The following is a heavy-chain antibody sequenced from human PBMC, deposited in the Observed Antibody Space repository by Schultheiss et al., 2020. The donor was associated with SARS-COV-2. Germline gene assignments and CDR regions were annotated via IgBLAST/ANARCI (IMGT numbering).Heavy chain of an antibody. CDR1: GYTFTGYY. V-gene: IGHV1-2*02. CDR2: INPNSGGT. J-gene: IGHJ4*02. Sequence: ASVKVSCKASGYTFTGYYMHWVRQAPGQGLEWMGWINPNSGGTNYAQKLQGRVTMTTDTSTSTAYMELRSLRSDDTAVYYCARVSSGGYYDFWSGYHYYFDYWGQGTLVTVSS. CDR3: ARVSSGGYYDFWSGYHYYFDY. D-gene: IGHD3-3*01.